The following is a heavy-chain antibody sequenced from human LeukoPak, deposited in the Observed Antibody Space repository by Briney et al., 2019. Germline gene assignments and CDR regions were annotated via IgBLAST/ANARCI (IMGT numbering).Heavy chain of an antibody. J-gene: IGHJ4*02. D-gene: IGHD3-9*01. CDR3: ARGGGLRYFDWLPDY. V-gene: IGHV1-2*06. Sequence: ASVKVSCKASGYTFTGYYMHWVRQAPGQGLEWMGRINPNSGGTNYAQKFQGRVTMTRDTSISTAYMELSRLGSDDTAVYYCARGGGLRYFDWLPDYWGQGTLVTVSS. CDR1: GYTFTGYY. CDR2: INPNSGGT.